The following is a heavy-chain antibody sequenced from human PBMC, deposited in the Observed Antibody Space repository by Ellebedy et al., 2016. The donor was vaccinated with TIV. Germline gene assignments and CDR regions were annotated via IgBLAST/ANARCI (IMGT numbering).Heavy chain of an antibody. CDR3: AKGGNCSGGSCYDY. CDR2: INPNSGGT. V-gene: IGHV1-2*02. CDR1: GYTFTGYY. Sequence: ASVKVSXXASGYTFTGYYMHWVRQAPGQGLEWMGWINPNSGGTNYAQKFQGRVTMTRDTSISTAYMELSRLRSDDTAVYYCAKGGNCSGGSCYDYWGQGTLVTVSS. J-gene: IGHJ4*02. D-gene: IGHD2-15*01.